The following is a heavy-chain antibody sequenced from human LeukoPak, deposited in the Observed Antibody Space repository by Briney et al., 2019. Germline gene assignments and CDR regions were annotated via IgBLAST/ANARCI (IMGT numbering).Heavy chain of an antibody. J-gene: IGHJ6*03. Sequence: ASVKVSCKASGYTFTGYYIHWVRQAPGQGLEWMGWINPNSGGTNYIQKFQGRVTMTRDTSITTAYMELSRLRSDDTAVYYCAKVPPVSSGWYVYYMDVWGKGTTVTVSS. CDR1: GYTFTGYY. CDR3: AKVPPVSSGWYVYYMDV. D-gene: IGHD6-19*01. V-gene: IGHV1-2*02. CDR2: INPNSGGT.